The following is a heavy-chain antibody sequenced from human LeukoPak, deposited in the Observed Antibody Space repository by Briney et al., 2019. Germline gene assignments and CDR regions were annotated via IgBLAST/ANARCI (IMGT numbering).Heavy chain of an antibody. D-gene: IGHD3-10*01. CDR2: IYYSGST. J-gene: IGHJ4*02. V-gene: IGHV4-31*03. CDR3: AGFGELTSPGFDY. Sequence: SETLSLTCTVSGGSISSGDYYWSWIRQHPGKGLEWIGYIYYSGSTYYNPSLKSRVTISVDTSKNQFSLKLSSVTAADTAVYYCAGFGELTSPGFDYWGQGTLVTVSS. CDR1: GGSISSGDYY.